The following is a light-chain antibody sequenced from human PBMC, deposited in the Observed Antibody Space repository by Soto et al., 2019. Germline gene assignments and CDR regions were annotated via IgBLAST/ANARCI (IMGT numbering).Light chain of an antibody. Sequence: QSALTQPPSVSGSPGQSITISCTGTSSDVAYYNYVSWYQQHPDKVPKLIIYDVSNRPSGVSNRFSGSKSGNTASLTISGLHAEDEADYYCCSYTTGSTWVFGGGTKLTVL. CDR1: SSDVAYYNY. CDR2: DVS. V-gene: IGLV2-14*03. J-gene: IGLJ3*02. CDR3: CSYTTGSTWV.